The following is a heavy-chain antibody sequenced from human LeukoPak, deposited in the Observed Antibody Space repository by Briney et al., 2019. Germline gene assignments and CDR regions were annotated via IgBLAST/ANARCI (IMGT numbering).Heavy chain of an antibody. CDR1: GFTFSSYG. Sequence: GGSLRLSCAASGFTFSSYGMHWVRQAPGKGLEWVAFIRYDGSNKYYADSVKGRFTISRDNSKNTLYLQMNSLRAEDTAVYYCATDDCGGDCYSYYFDYWGQGTLVTVSS. CDR3: ATDDCGGDCYSYYFDY. D-gene: IGHD2-21*02. V-gene: IGHV3-30*02. CDR2: IRYDGSNK. J-gene: IGHJ4*02.